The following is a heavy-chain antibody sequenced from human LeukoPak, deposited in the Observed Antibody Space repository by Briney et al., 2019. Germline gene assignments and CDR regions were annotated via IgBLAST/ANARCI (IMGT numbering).Heavy chain of an antibody. CDR3: ARSVWVTGIEDTYGSGSWYYFDY. Sequence: ASVKVSCKASGYTFTGYYMHWVRQAPGQGLEWMGWINPNSGGTNYAQKFQGRVTMTRDPSISTAYMELSRLRSDDTAVYYCARSVWVTGIEDTYGSGSWYYFDYWGQGTLVTVSS. J-gene: IGHJ4*02. V-gene: IGHV1-2*02. CDR2: INPNSGGT. D-gene: IGHD3-10*01. CDR1: GYTFTGYY.